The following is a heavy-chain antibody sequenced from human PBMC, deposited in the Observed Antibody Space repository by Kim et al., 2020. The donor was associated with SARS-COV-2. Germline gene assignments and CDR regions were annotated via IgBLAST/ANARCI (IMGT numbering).Heavy chain of an antibody. Sequence: GGSLRLSCAASGFTFSSYSMNWVRQAPGKGLEWVSSISSSSSYIYYADSVKGRFTISRDNAKNSLYLQMNSLRAEDTAVYYCARDRVGAHLYYMDVWGTGTTVTVSS. V-gene: IGHV3-21*01. D-gene: IGHD1-26*01. CDR2: ISSSSSYI. CDR1: GFTFSSYS. CDR3: ARDRVGAHLYYMDV. J-gene: IGHJ6*03.